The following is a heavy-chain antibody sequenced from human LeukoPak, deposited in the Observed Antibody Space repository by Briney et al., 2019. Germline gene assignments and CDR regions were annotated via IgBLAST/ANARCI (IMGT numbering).Heavy chain of an antibody. CDR1: GFTFSSYS. CDR2: ITSSGRYI. D-gene: IGHD2/OR15-2a*01. Sequence: GGSLRLSCAASGFTFSSYSMNWVRQAPGKGLEWVSSITSSGRYIYYADSVKGRFTISRDNSENSLYLQMDSLTAEDTAVYYCTREGSQWDFLVDYWGQGTRVAVSP. CDR3: TREGSQWDFLVDY. V-gene: IGHV3-21*01. J-gene: IGHJ4*02.